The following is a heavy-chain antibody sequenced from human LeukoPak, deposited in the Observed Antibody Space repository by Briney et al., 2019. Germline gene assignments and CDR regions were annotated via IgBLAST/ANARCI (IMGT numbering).Heavy chain of an antibody. CDR3: ARGRASLTAWFVP. Sequence: ASVKVSCKASGYTFTAYYMHWVRQDPGQGLEWMGWLDPNSGATDSAQKFQGRVTVTRDTSINTVYMELSRLTSDDTAVYYCARGRASLTAWFVPWGQGTLVTVSS. V-gene: IGHV1-2*02. CDR2: LDPNSGAT. J-gene: IGHJ5*02. CDR1: GYTFTAYY. D-gene: IGHD1-20*01.